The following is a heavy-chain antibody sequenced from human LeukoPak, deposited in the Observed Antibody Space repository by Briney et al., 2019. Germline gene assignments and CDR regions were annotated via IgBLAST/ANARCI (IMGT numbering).Heavy chain of an antibody. CDR3: ARDTEHSGYDYYYYGMDV. J-gene: IGHJ6*02. V-gene: IGHV3-48*02. D-gene: IGHD5-12*01. Sequence: GGSLRLSCAASGFSFSTYYVNWVRQAPGKGLEWVSYISSSSSTIYYADSVKGRFTISRDNAKNSLYLQMNSLRDEDTAVYYCARDTEHSGYDYYYYGMDVWGQGTTVTVSS. CDR1: GFSFSTYY. CDR2: ISSSSSTI.